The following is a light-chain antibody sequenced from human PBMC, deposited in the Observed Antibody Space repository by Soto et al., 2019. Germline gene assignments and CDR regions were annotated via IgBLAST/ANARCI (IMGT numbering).Light chain of an antibody. J-gene: IGKJ2*01. Sequence: DIVMTQSPDSLAVSLGERATINCKSSQSVLYSSNNKNYLAWYQQKPGQPPKLLIYWASTRESGVPDRFSGGGSGTDFTLTISSLQAEDVAVYYCQQYYSTPHTFGQGTKREIK. V-gene: IGKV4-1*01. CDR2: WAS. CDR1: QSVLYSSNNKNY. CDR3: QQYYSTPHT.